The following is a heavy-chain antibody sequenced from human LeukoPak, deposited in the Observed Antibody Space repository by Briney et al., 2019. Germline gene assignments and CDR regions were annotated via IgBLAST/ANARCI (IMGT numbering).Heavy chain of an antibody. J-gene: IGHJ3*02. D-gene: IGHD2-2*01. CDR3: ARVGQLLWEGNAFDI. CDR1: GGSISSSSYY. Sequence: PSETLSLTCTVSGGSISSSSYYWGWIRQPAGKGLEWIGRIYTSGSTNYNPSLKSRVTMSVDTSKNQFSLKLSSVTAADTAVYYCARVGQLLWEGNAFDIWGQGTTVTVSS. V-gene: IGHV4-61*02. CDR2: IYTSGST.